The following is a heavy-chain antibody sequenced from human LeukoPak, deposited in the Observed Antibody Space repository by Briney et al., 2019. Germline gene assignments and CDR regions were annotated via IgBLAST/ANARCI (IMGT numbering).Heavy chain of an antibody. J-gene: IGHJ4*02. Sequence: GGTLRLSCAASGFTFSSYAMSWVRQAPGKGLEWVSVISGSGDNTYYADSVKGRLTISRDNAKNTLYLQMNSLRAEDTAVYYCARVDVLSGGWGQGTLVTVSS. V-gene: IGHV3-23*01. CDR3: ARVDVLSGG. CDR1: GFTFSSYA. D-gene: IGHD2-8*01. CDR2: ISGSGDNT.